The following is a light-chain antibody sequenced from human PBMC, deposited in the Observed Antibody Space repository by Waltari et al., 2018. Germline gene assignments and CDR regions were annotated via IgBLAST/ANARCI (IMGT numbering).Light chain of an antibody. CDR3: QVWDGSSDHYV. CDR2: DDS. V-gene: IGLV3-21*02. CDR1: NIGRER. Sequence: SYVLTQPPSVSVAPGQTARITGGGPNIGRERVHWYQQKPGQAPVLVVYDDSDRPSGIPERFSGSNSGNTATLTISRVEAGDEADYYCQVWDGSSDHYVFGTGTTVTVL. J-gene: IGLJ1*01.